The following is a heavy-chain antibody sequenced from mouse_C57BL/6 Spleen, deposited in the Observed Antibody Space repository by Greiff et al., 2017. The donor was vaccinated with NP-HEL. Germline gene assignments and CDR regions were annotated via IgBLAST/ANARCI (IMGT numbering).Heavy chain of an antibody. CDR1: GYSFTGYY. D-gene: IGHD2-1*01. J-gene: IGHJ4*01. CDR3: ARVYYGNPRGAMDY. V-gene: IGHV1-42*01. Sequence: VQLQQSGPELVKPGASVKISCKASGYSFTGYYMNWVKQSPEKSLEWIGEINPSTGGTTYNQKFKAKATLTVDKSSSTAYMQLKSLTSEDSAVYYCARVYYGNPRGAMDYWGQGTSVTVSS. CDR2: INPSTGGT.